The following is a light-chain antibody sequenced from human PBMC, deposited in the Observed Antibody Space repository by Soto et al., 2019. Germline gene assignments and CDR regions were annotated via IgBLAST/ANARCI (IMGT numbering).Light chain of an antibody. V-gene: IGKV3-15*01. J-gene: IGKJ1*01. CDR3: QQPWT. CDR1: QSVSSN. Sequence: EIVMTQSPATLSVSPGERATLSCRASQSVSSNLAWYQQKPGQAPRLLIYGASTRATGIPARFSGSGSGTKFTLTISSLQSEDFAVYYCQQPWTFGQGTKV. CDR2: GAS.